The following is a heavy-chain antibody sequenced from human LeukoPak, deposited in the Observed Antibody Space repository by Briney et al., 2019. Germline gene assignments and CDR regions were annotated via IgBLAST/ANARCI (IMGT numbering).Heavy chain of an antibody. CDR1: GYTFSNYG. CDR3: ARDNDKVVDH. V-gene: IGHV1-18*01. D-gene: IGHD1-1*01. CDR2: ITAYNGNR. Sequence: ASVKVSCKTSGYTFSNYGISWVRQAPGQGLEWMGWITAYNGNRLYAQRFQGRITLTTDTSASTSYMELRSLEYDDTAIYYCARDNDKVVDHWGQGTLVTVSS. J-gene: IGHJ4*01.